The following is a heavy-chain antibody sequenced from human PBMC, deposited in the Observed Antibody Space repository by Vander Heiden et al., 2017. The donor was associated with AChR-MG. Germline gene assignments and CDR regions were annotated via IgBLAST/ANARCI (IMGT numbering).Heavy chain of an antibody. CDR1: GHTFRDYY. CDR3: ARGDLVVATASYWFDP. Sequence: QAQLVQSGAEVEKPGAPVKVPRKASGHTFRDYYIRWLRQATGQGVEWMGWINPISGGTNYAQKFQGRVTMTRDTSISTAYMELRRLGSDDTAFYYCARGDLVVATASYWFDPWGQGTHVNVSS. D-gene: IGHD2-21*02. CDR2: INPISGGT. V-gene: IGHV1-2*02. J-gene: IGHJ5*02.